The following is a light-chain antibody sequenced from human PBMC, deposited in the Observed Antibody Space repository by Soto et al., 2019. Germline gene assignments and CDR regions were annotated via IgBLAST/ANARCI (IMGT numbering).Light chain of an antibody. Sequence: EIVLTQSPGTLSLSPGERATLSCRASQSVRSSYLTWYQQKPGQAPRLLIYGASSRATGIPDRFSGSGSGTDFTLTITRLETEDFAVYYCQQFGNSLTFGGGTRWIS. J-gene: IGKJ4*01. CDR3: QQFGNSLT. CDR1: QSVRSSY. V-gene: IGKV3-20*01. CDR2: GAS.